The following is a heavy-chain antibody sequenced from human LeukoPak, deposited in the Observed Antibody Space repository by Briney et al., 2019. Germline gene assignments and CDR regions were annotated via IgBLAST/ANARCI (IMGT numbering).Heavy chain of an antibody. CDR3: ARDFGSDYDFWSSRNTGPFDP. V-gene: IGHV4-39*07. J-gene: IGHJ5*02. Sequence: PSETLSLTCTVSGGSISSSSNYWGWIRQPPGKGLEWIGSLFYGGSTYYNPSLKSRVTISVDTSKNQFSLKLSSVTAADTAVYFCARDFGSDYDFWSSRNTGPFDPWGQGTLVTVSS. CDR1: GGSISSSSNY. D-gene: IGHD3-3*01. CDR2: LFYGGST.